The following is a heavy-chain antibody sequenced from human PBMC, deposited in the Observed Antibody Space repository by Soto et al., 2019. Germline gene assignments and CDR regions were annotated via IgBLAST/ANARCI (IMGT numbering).Heavy chain of an antibody. CDR1: RGTFSSYA. CDR3: ATPYTGSPGAYYYYGMDV. CDR2: IIPIFGTA. J-gene: IGHJ6*02. Sequence: QVQLVQSGAEVKKPGSSVKVSCKASRGTFSSYAISWVRQAPGQGLEWMGGIIPIFGTANYAQKFQGRVTITADESKSTAYMELSSLRSEDTAVYYCATPYTGSPGAYYYYGMDVWGQGTTVTVSS. V-gene: IGHV1-69*01. D-gene: IGHD1-26*01.